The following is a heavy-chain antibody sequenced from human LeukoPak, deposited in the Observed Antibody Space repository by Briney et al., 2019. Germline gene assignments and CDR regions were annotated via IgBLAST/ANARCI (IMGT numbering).Heavy chain of an antibody. J-gene: IGHJ4*02. V-gene: IGHV3-33*05. D-gene: IGHD4-17*01. CDR3: ARGLLDYGDYYFDF. CDR2: ISIDGSNK. Sequence: GGSLRLSCAASGFSFGAYGMHWVRQAPGKGLEWVSVISIDGSNKDYVDSVKGRFTISRDDSKNTLYLQMNSLRAEDTAIYYCARGLLDYGDYYFDFWGQGTLITVS. CDR1: GFSFGAYG.